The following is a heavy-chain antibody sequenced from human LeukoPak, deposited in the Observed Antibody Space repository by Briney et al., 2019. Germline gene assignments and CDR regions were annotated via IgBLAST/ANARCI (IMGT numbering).Heavy chain of an antibody. D-gene: IGHD6-13*01. V-gene: IGHV1-69*05. CDR3: ARARAIAAYFDY. CDR1: GGTFSSYA. Sequence: SVKVSCKASGGTFSSYAISWVRQAPGQGLEWMGGIIPIFGTANYAQKFQGRVTITTDESTSTAYMELSSLRSEDTAVYCCARARAIAAYFDYWGQGTLVTVSS. J-gene: IGHJ4*02. CDR2: IIPIFGTA.